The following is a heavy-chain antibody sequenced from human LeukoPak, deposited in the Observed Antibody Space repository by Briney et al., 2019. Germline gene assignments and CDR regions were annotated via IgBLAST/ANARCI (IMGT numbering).Heavy chain of an antibody. J-gene: IGHJ4*02. Sequence: GGSLRLSCAASGFTVSSKYMSWVRQAPGKGLEWVSVIYSGDTTYYADSVKGRFTISRHNSKNTLFLQMNSLRAEDTAVYYCARDSPFGGSDYWGQGTLVTVSS. CDR3: ARDSPFGGSDY. CDR2: IYSGDTT. CDR1: GFTVSSKY. D-gene: IGHD3-10*01. V-gene: IGHV3-53*04.